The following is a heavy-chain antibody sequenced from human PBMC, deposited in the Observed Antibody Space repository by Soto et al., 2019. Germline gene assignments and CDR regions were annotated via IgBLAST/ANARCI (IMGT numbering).Heavy chain of an antibody. CDR2: ISYDGSNK. CDR1: GFTFSSYG. CDR3: AKDQHSNHPGGHYYYYDMDV. D-gene: IGHD4-4*01. J-gene: IGHJ6*02. Sequence: QVQLVESGGGVVQPGRSLRLSCAASGFTFSSYGMHWVRQAPGKGLEWVAVISYDGSNKYYADSVKGRFTISRDNSKNTLYLQMNSHRAEDTAVYYCAKDQHSNHPGGHYYYYDMDVWGQGTTVTVSS. V-gene: IGHV3-30*18.